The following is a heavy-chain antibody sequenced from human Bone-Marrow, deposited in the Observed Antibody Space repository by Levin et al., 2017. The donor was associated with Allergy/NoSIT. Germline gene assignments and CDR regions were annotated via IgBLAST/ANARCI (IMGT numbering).Heavy chain of an antibody. CDR2: IYPDDSDT. D-gene: IGHD4-17*01. Sequence: GESLKISCKASGYSFPNYWIGWVRQMPGKGLEWMGIIYPDDSDTRYSPSFQGQVTMSADKSMATASLQWSSLKASDTAIYFCARGLMTTGPGFPFDIWGQGTLVTVSS. CDR3: ARGLMTTGPGFPFDI. CDR1: GYSFPNYW. J-gene: IGHJ3*02. V-gene: IGHV5-51*01.